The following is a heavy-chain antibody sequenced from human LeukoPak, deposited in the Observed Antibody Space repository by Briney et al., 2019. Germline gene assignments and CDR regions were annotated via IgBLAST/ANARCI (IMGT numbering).Heavy chain of an antibody. CDR2: ISYEGTNK. J-gene: IGHJ4*02. D-gene: IGHD1-26*01. Sequence: PGGSLRLSCAASGITVNSTYISWVRQSPGKGPEWVAVISYEGTNKYYADSVLGRFTISRDNSKSTLSLQMDSLRDEDTAVYYCARAKRHGGTYYVGFFDYWGQGTLVTVSS. V-gene: IGHV3-30*01. CDR1: GITVNSTY. CDR3: ARAKRHGGTYYVGFFDY.